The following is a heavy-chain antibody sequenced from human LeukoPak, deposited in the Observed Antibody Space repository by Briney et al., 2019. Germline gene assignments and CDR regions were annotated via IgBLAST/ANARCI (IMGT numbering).Heavy chain of an antibody. J-gene: IGHJ5*02. Sequence: ASVKVSCKASGGTFSSYAISWVRQAPGQGLEWMGWISAYNGNTNYAQKLQGRVTMTTDTSTSTAYMELSSLRSEDTAVYYCARDATSSIFGVVISRYNWFDPWGQGTLVTVSS. CDR2: ISAYNGNT. CDR3: ARDATSSIFGVVISRYNWFDP. CDR1: GGTFSSYA. V-gene: IGHV1-18*01. D-gene: IGHD3-3*01.